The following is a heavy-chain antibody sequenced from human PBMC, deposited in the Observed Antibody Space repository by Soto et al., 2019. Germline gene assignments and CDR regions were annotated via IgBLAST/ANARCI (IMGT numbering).Heavy chain of an antibody. CDR2: INHSGST. CDR3: AXGXXXXXXXXXXSXLDY. J-gene: IGHJ4*02. CDR1: GGSXXXXX. Sequence: QVQLQQWGAGLLKPSETLSLTCAVYGGSXXXXXWXXIRQPPGKGLEWIGEINHSGSTNYNPSLKSRVTISVDTSKNQFSLKLSSVTAAXTXVYYCAXGXXXXXXXXXXSXLDYWGQGTLVTVSS. V-gene: IGHV4-34*01.